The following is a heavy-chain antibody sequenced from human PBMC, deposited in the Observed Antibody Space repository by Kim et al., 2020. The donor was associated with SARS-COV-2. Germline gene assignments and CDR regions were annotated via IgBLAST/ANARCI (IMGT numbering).Heavy chain of an antibody. D-gene: IGHD4-17*01. V-gene: IGHV3-30*15. J-gene: IGHJ4*02. Sequence: CADSVKGRFTISRDNSKNTLYLQMSSLRAEDTAVYYCARDRHATGTNYDFWGQGTLVTVSS. CDR3: ARDRHATGTNYDF.